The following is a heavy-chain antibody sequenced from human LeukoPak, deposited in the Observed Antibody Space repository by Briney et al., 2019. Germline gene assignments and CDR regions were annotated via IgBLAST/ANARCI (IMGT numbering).Heavy chain of an antibody. CDR1: GFTFSTFA. Sequence: GGSLRLSCAASGFTFSTFAMIWVRQPPGKGLEWVSIIYSDGSTYYADSVKGRFTISRDNSKNTLYLQMNSLRAEDTAVYYCATIDYWGQGTLVTVSS. V-gene: IGHV3-66*01. CDR2: IYSDGST. J-gene: IGHJ4*02. CDR3: ATIDY.